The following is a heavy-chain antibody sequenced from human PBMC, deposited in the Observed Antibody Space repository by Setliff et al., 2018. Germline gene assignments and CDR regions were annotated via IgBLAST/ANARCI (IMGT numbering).Heavy chain of an antibody. D-gene: IGHD6-13*01. CDR3: ARGDSSSWYPVT. J-gene: IGHJ5*02. V-gene: IGHV1-2*04. Sequence: ASVKVSCKASGYTFTSYYMHWVRQAPGQGLEWMGIINPSGGSTNYAQKFQGWVTMTRDTSISTAYMELSRLRSDDTAVYYCARGDSSSWYPVTWGQGTLVTVSS. CDR2: INPSGGST. CDR1: GYTFTSYY.